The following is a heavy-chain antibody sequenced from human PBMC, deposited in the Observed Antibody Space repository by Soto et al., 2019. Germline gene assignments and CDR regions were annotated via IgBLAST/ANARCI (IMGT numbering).Heavy chain of an antibody. J-gene: IGHJ6*02. Sequence: GGSLRLSCAASGFTFSSYDMHWVRQATGKGLEWVSAIGTAGDTYYPGSVKGRFTISRENAKNSLYLQMNSLRAEDTAVYYCAKDRGLIVPRYGMDVWGQGTTVTVSS. V-gene: IGHV3-13*01. CDR2: IGTAGDT. CDR1: GFTFSSYD. D-gene: IGHD2-8*01. CDR3: AKDRGLIVPRYGMDV.